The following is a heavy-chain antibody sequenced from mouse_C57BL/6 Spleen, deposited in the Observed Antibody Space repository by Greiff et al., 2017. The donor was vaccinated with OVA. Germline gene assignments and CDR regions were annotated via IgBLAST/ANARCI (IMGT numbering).Heavy chain of an antibody. V-gene: IGHV3-6*01. J-gene: IGHJ1*03. CDR1: GYSITSGYY. Sequence: ESGPGLLKPSQSLSLPCSVTGYSITSGYYWNWIRQFPGNKLEWMGYISYDGSNNYNPSLKNRISITRDTSKNQFFLKLNSVTTEDTATYYCEGSSYDWYFDVWGTGTTVTVSS. CDR2: ISYDGSN. D-gene: IGHD1-1*01. CDR3: EGSSYDWYFDV.